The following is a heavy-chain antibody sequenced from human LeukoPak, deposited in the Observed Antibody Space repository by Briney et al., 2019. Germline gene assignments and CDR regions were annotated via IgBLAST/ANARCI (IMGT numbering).Heavy chain of an antibody. CDR1: GFTFSSYS. V-gene: IGHV3-49*04. D-gene: IGHD6-19*01. Sequence: PGGSLRLSCAASGFTFSSYSMNWVRQAPGKGLEWVGFIRSKAYGGTTEYAASVKGRFTISRDDSKSIAYLQMNSLKTEDTAVYYCTSAGLWGFIAVAGEYYFDYWGQGTLVTVSS. CDR2: IRSKAYGGTT. CDR3: TSAGLWGFIAVAGEYYFDY. J-gene: IGHJ4*02.